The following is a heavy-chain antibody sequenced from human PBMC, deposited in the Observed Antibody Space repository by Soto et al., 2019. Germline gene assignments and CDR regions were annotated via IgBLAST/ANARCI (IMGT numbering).Heavy chain of an antibody. CDR3: ARDIPLLWFGELLYDYYYGMDV. D-gene: IGHD3-10*01. J-gene: IGHJ6*02. CDR2: ISAYNGNT. V-gene: IGHV1-18*04. Sequence: ASVKVSCKASGYTFTSYGISWVRQAPGQGLEWMGWISAYNGNTNYAQKRQGRVTMTTDTSTSTAYMELRSLRSDDTAVYYCARDIPLLWFGELLYDYYYGMDVWGQGTTVTVSS. CDR1: GYTFTSYG.